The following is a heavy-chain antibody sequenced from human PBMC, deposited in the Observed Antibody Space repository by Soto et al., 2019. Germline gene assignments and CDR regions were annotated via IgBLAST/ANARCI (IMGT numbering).Heavy chain of an antibody. V-gene: IGHV3-21*01. CDR2: ISSSSSYI. CDR1: GFTFSSYS. CDR3: ARLAAAAGYYGMDV. Sequence: EVQLLESGGGLVKPGGSLRLSCAASGFTFSSYSMNWVRQAPGKGLEWVSSISSSSSYIYYADSVKGRFTISRDNAKNSLYLQMNSLRAEDTAVYYCARLAAAAGYYGMDVWGQGTTVTVSS. D-gene: IGHD6-13*01. J-gene: IGHJ6*02.